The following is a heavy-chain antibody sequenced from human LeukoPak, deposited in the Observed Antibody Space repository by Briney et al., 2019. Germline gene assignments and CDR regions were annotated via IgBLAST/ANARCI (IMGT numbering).Heavy chain of an antibody. J-gene: IGHJ4*02. D-gene: IGHD1-26*01. CDR1: GYTFTGYY. Sequence: ASVKVSCKASGYTFTGYYIHWVRQPPGQGLEGMGWISAYNGNTNYAQKLQGRVTMTTDTSTSTAYMELRSLRSDDTAVYYCAREVGATIINFDYWGQGTPVTVSS. CDR3: AREVGATIINFDY. CDR2: ISAYNGNT. V-gene: IGHV1-18*04.